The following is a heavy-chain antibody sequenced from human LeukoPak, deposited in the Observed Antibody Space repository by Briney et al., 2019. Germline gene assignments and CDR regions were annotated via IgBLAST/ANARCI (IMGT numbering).Heavy chain of an antibody. J-gene: IGHJ6*02. V-gene: IGHV3-21*01. CDR1: GFTFSSYR. Sequence: GGSLRLSCAASGFTFSSYRMNWVRQAPGKGLEWVSSISSSSSYIYYADSVKGRFTISRDNAKNSLYLQMNSLRAEDTAVYYCARGPVVPAAEYYYYGMDVWGQGTTVTVSS. CDR3: ARGPVVPAAEYYYYGMDV. CDR2: ISSSSSYI. D-gene: IGHD2-2*01.